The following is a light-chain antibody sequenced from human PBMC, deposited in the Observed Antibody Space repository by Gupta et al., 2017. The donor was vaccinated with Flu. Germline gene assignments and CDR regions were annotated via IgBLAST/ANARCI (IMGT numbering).Light chain of an antibody. Sequence: EIVLTQSPATLSLSPGERATLSCRASQSVNNSLAWYQQRPGQAPRLLIYDASIRATGIPARFSGSGSGTDFTLTISSLEPEDFAVYYCLQRSNWPPVTFGQGTRLEIK. V-gene: IGKV3-11*01. CDR3: LQRSNWPPVT. CDR1: QSVNNS. J-gene: IGKJ5*01. CDR2: DAS.